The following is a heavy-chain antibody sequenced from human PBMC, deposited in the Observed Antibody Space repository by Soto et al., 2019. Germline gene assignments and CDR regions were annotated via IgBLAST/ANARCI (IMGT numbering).Heavy chain of an antibody. CDR1: GFTVSSNY. Sequence: GGSLRLSCAASGFTVSSNYMSWVRQAPGKGLEWVSVIYSGGSTYYADSVKGRFTISRHNSKNTLYLQMNSLRAEDTAVYYCARGFYDILTAPLSSFDPWGQGTLVTVSS. CDR2: IYSGGST. CDR3: ARGFYDILTAPLSSFDP. V-gene: IGHV3-53*04. J-gene: IGHJ5*02. D-gene: IGHD3-9*01.